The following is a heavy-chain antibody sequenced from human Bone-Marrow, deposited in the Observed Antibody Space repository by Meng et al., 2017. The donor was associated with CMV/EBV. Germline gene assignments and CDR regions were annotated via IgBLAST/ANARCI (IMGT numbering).Heavy chain of an antibody. V-gene: IGHV1-2*02. CDR1: GYTFTGYY. D-gene: IGHD3-3*01. Sequence: ASVKVSCKASGYTFTGYYMHWVRQAPGQGREWMGWINPNSGGTNYAQKFQGRVTMARDPSISTAYVELSRRESDATSLYYCARFPFFGGVTPPPYYYYGMDVWGQRTTVTVSS. J-gene: IGHJ6*02. CDR2: INPNSGGT. CDR3: ARFPFFGGVTPPPYYYYGMDV.